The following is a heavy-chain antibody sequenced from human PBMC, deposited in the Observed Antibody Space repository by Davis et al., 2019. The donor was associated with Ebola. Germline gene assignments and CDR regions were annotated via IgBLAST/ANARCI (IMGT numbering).Heavy chain of an antibody. CDR2: ISFDGSDK. CDR1: EFTFSTYG. D-gene: IGHD3-9*01. CDR3: AKAVNDIGLYYFDH. Sequence: GGSLRLSCAASEFTFSTYGMHWVRQAPAKGLEWVAVISFDGSDKYYADSVKGRFTISRDNSKNTLYLQMNSLRPEDTAVYYCAKAVNDIGLYYFDHWGQGTLVTVSS. V-gene: IGHV3-30*18. J-gene: IGHJ4*02.